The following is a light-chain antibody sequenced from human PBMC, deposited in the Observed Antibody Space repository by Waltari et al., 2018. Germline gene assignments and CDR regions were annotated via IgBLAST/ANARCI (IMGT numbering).Light chain of an antibody. CDR2: NVN. J-gene: IGLJ6*01. CDR3: ATWDDSLTGLNV. Sequence: QSVLTQPPSASGAPGQRVTISCSGDNSNIGNNAVNWYQQLPRTAPKLLIYNVNQRPSGVPDRFPGSKSGTSASLAISGLQSEDEADYYCATWDDSLTGLNVFGSGTKVTVL. CDR1: NSNIGNNA. V-gene: IGLV1-44*01.